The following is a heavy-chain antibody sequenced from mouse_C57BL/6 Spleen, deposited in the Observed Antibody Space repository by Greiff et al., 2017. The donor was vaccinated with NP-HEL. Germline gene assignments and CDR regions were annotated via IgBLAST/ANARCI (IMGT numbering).Heavy chain of an antibody. CDR3: ARRHYGSISWFAY. D-gene: IGHD1-1*01. Sequence: QVQLQQSGAELVMPGASVKLSCKASGYTFTSYWMHWVKQRPGQGLEWIGEIDPSDSYTNYNQKFKGKSTLTVDKSSSTAYMQLSSLTSEDSAVYYCARRHYGSISWFAYWGQGTLVTVSA. V-gene: IGHV1-69*01. CDR1: GYTFTSYW. CDR2: IDPSDSYT. J-gene: IGHJ3*01.